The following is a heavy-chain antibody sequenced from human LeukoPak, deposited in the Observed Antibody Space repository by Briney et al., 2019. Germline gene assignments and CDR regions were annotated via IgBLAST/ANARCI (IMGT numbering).Heavy chain of an antibody. CDR2: MSYDGSNR. D-gene: IGHD2-15*01. CDR3: ANIPEEVVAATGTGHFDY. V-gene: IGHV3-30*18. CDR1: GFTFSNYD. Sequence: GGSLRLSCAASGFTFSNYDMHWVRQAPGKGLEWVAVMSYDGSNRYYADSVNGRFAISRDNSKNTLYLQMNSLRAEDTAVYYCANIPEEVVAATGTGHFDYWGQGTLVTVSS. J-gene: IGHJ4*02.